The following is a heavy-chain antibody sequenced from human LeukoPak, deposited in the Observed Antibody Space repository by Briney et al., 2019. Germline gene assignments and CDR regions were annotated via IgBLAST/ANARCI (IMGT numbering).Heavy chain of an antibody. CDR2: IKSKTDGGTT. V-gene: IGHV3-15*01. Sequence: GGSLRLSCAASGFTFSNAWMSWVRQAPGKGLEWVGRIKSKTDGGTTDYAAPVKGRFTISRDDSKNTLYLQMNSLKTEDTAVYYCTTNLGYCSSTSCYTLSEDAFDIWGQGTMVTVSS. J-gene: IGHJ3*02. D-gene: IGHD2-2*02. CDR3: TTNLGYCSSTSCYTLSEDAFDI. CDR1: GFTFSNAW.